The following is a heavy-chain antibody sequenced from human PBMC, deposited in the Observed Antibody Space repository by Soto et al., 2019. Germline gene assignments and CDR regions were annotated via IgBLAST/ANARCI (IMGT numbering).Heavy chain of an antibody. J-gene: IGHJ4*02. CDR3: AREVAGTGY. CDR2: ISSSGTYI. V-gene: IGHV3-21*01. CDR1: GFSFSGYN. D-gene: IGHD6-19*01. Sequence: PGGSLRLSCAASGFSFSGYNMNWVRQAPGKGLEWVSFISSSGTYIYHADSVKGRFTISRDNAKNSVNLQMNSLRAEDTAVYYCAREVAGTGYWGQGTLVTVSS.